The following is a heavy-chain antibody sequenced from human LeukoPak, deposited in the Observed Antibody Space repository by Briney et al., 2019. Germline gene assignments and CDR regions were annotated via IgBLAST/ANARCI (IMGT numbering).Heavy chain of an antibody. V-gene: IGHV4-4*07. Sequence: SETLSPTCTVSGGSISSYYWSWIRQPAGKGLEWIGRIYTSGSTNYNPSLKSRVTMSVDTSKNQFSLKLSSVTAADTAVYYCARVQRYCSSTSCYRGYYYYYMDVWGKGTTVTVSS. J-gene: IGHJ6*03. CDR3: ARVQRYCSSTSCYRGYYYYYMDV. D-gene: IGHD2-2*01. CDR2: IYTSGST. CDR1: GGSISSYY.